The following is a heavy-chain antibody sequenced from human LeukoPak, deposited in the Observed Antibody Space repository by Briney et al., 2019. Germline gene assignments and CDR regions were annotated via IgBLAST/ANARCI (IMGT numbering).Heavy chain of an antibody. Sequence: SDTLSLTCAVYGGSFSGYYWSWIRQPPGKGLEWIGEINHSGSTNYNPSLKSRVTISVDTSKNQFSLKLSSVTAADTAVYYCASGYSGYAPLGYWGQGTLVTVSS. CDR2: INHSGST. J-gene: IGHJ4*02. V-gene: IGHV4-34*01. CDR3: ASGYSGYAPLGY. D-gene: IGHD5-12*01. CDR1: GGSFSGYY.